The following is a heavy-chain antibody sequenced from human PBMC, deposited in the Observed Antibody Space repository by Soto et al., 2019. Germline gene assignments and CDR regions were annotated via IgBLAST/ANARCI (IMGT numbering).Heavy chain of an antibody. Sequence: HPGGSLRLSCAASGFSFSSYGMNWARQAPGRGLEWVTHINSAGETKSYSDSVKGRFTISRDDAKNSLYLQMNSLRADDTAIYYCARDPEGINDFDYWGQGTLVTVSS. CDR1: GFSFSSYG. CDR3: ARDPEGINDFDY. V-gene: IGHV3-48*04. D-gene: IGHD2-21*01. J-gene: IGHJ4*02. CDR2: INSAGETK.